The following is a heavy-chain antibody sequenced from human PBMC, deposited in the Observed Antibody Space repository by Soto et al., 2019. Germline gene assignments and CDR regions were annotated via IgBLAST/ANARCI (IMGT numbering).Heavy chain of an antibody. CDR2: ISGSGGST. V-gene: IGHV3-23*01. CDR1: GSTFSSYA. Sequence: GGSLRLSCAASGSTFSSYAMSWVRQAPGKGLEWVSAISGSGGSTYYADSVKGRFTISRDNSKNTLYLQMNSLGAEDTAVYYCAKVGGSSSRAGPVWFDPWGQGTLVTVSS. CDR3: AKVGGSSSRAGPVWFDP. D-gene: IGHD6-13*01. J-gene: IGHJ5*02.